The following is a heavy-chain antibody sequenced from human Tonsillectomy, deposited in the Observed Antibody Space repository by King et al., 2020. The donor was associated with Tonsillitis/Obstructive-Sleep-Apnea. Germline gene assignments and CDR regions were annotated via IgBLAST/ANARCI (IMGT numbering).Heavy chain of an antibody. CDR3: AKDTGRFLTPYMDV. D-gene: IGHD3-3*01. CDR1: GFTFDDYA. CDR2: ITWNSGDI. Sequence: VQLVESGGGLVQPGRSLRLFCAASGFTFDDYAMHWVRHAPGKGLEWVSGITWNSGDIGYADSVKGRFTISRDNAKNSLYLQMNSLRAGDTALYYCAKDTGRFLTPYMDVWGKGTTVTVSS. V-gene: IGHV3-9*01. J-gene: IGHJ6*03.